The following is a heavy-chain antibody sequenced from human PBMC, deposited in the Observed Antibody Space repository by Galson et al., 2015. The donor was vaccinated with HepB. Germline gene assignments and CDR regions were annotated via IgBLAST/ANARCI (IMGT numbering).Heavy chain of an antibody. CDR2: INSDGSST. Sequence: SLRLSCAASGFTFSSYWMHWVRQAPGKGLVWVSRINSDGSSTSYADSVKGRFTISRDNAKNTLYLQMNSLRAEDTAVYYCARAPIDYGGYWYFDLWGRGTLVTVSS. J-gene: IGHJ2*01. D-gene: IGHD4-17*01. V-gene: IGHV3-74*01. CDR1: GFTFSSYW. CDR3: ARAPIDYGGYWYFDL.